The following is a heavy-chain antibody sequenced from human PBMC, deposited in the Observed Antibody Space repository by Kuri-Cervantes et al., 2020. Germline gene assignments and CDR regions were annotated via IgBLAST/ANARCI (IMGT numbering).Heavy chain of an antibody. J-gene: IGHJ2*01. Sequence: GESLKISCAASGFTFGNSDMHWVRQATGKGLEWVSAIGAGGDTYYPGSVKGRFTISRDNAKNSLYLQMNSLRAGDTAVYYCARELPDYDSYGWYLDLWGRGTLVTVSS. D-gene: IGHD3-22*01. CDR3: ARELPDYDSYGWYLDL. CDR1: GFTFGNSD. V-gene: IGHV3-13*01. CDR2: IGAGGDT.